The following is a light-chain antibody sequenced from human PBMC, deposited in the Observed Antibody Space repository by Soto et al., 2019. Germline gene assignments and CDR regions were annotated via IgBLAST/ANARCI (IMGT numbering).Light chain of an antibody. Sequence: EIVMTQSPATLSVSPVERATLSCRASQSVSSDLAWYHQKPGQAPRLLIYDASSRATGVPDRFGGSGSGTDFTLTISRLEPEDFAVYYCQQYGSSSRTFGQGTKVDIK. V-gene: IGKV3-20*01. CDR2: DAS. CDR1: QSVSSD. J-gene: IGKJ1*01. CDR3: QQYGSSSRT.